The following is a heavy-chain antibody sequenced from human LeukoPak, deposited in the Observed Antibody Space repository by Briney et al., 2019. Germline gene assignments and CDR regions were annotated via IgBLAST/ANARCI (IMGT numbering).Heavy chain of an antibody. CDR3: ASDTAMVPGYFDY. D-gene: IGHD5-18*01. V-gene: IGHV1-2*06. Sequence: GASVKVSCKASGYTLTGYYIHWVRQAPGQGLEWMGRINPNSGGTNYAQKFQGRVTMTRDTSISTAYMELSRLRSDDTAVYYCASDTAMVPGYFDYWGQGTLVTVSS. J-gene: IGHJ4*02. CDR1: GYTLTGYY. CDR2: INPNSGGT.